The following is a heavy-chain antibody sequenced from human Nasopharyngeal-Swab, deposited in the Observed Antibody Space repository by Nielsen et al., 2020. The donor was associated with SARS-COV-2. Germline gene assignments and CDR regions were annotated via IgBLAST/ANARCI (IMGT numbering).Heavy chain of an antibody. CDR2: ISGSGGST. CDR1: GFTFSSYA. Sequence: GESLKISCAASGFTFSSYAMSWVRPAPGKGLEWVSAISGSGGSTYYADSVKGRFTISRDNSKHTLYLQMNSLRAEDTAVYYCAKDLIQLWPQGYYYGMDVWGQGTTVTVSS. J-gene: IGHJ6*02. CDR3: AKDLIQLWPQGYYYGMDV. V-gene: IGHV3-23*01. D-gene: IGHD5-18*01.